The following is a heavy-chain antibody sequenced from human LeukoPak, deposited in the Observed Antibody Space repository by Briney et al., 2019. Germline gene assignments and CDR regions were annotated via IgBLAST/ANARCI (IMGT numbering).Heavy chain of an antibody. CDR1: GGSFSGYY. CDR3: ARGKYSSSWYGIFSRWFDP. J-gene: IGHJ5*02. V-gene: IGHV4-34*01. CDR2: INHSGST. D-gene: IGHD6-13*01. Sequence: TSETLSLTCAVYGGSFSGYYWSWIRQPPGKGLEWIGEINHSGSTNYNPSLKSRVTISVDTSKNQFSLKLSSVTAADTAVYYCARGKYSSSWYGIFSRWFDPWGQGTLVTVSS.